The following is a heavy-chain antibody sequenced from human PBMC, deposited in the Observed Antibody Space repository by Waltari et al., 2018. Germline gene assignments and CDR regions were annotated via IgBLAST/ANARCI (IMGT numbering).Heavy chain of an antibody. D-gene: IGHD5-12*01. V-gene: IGHV4-39*07. CDR1: GGSISSSSYY. Sequence: QLQLQESGPGLVKPSETLSLTCTVSGGSISSSSYYWGWIRQPPGKGCDGIGIIYYSGRTYSNPSLKSRVTISVDTSKNQFSLKLSSVTAADTAVYYCARRGDGYNGDAFDIWGQGTMVTVSS. CDR2: IYYSGRT. J-gene: IGHJ3*02. CDR3: ARRGDGYNGDAFDI.